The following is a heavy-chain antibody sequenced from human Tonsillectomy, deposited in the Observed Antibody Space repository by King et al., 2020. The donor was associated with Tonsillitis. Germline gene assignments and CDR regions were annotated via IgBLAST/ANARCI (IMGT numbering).Heavy chain of an antibody. V-gene: IGHV3-72*01. CDR2: IRNKANGYIT. CDR1: GFIFSNHD. J-gene: IGHJ6*02. Sequence: VQLVESGGGLVQPGGSLRLSCAASGFIFSNHDMDGVRQAPGKGLEWVGFIRNKANGYITEYAASLKGRFTISRDEASLYLQMNSLKIEDTAIYYCARAGYATGLDVWGQGTTVTVSS. D-gene: IGHD5-12*01. CDR3: ARAGYATGLDV.